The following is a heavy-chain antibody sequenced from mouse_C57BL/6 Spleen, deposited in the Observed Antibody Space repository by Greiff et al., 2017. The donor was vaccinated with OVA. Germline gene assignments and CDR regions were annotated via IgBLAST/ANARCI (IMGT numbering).Heavy chain of an antibody. CDR3: ARKLVYYDYDGYFDV. J-gene: IGHJ1*03. CDR2: IHPNSGST. D-gene: IGHD2-4*01. CDR1: GYTFTSYW. V-gene: IGHV1-64*01. Sequence: QVQLKQPGAELVKPGASVKLSCKASGYTFTSYWMHWVKQRPGQGLEWIGMIHPNSGSTNYNEKFKSKATLTVDKSSSTAYMQLSSLTSEDSAVYYCARKLVYYDYDGYFDVWGTGTTVTVSS.